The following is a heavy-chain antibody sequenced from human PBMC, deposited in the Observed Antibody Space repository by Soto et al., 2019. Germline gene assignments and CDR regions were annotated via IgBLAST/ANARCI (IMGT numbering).Heavy chain of an antibody. D-gene: IGHD3-22*01. CDR2: MSPNSGNT. J-gene: IGHJ3*02. V-gene: IGHV1-8*02. Sequence: ASVKVSCKASGYTFTSYDINWVRQATGQGLEWMGWMSPNSGNTGYAQKFQGRVTMTRNTSISTAYMELSSLRSEDTAVYYCARKRITMIVVVNDPDAFDIWGQGTMVTVS. CDR1: GYTFTSYD. CDR3: ARKRITMIVVVNDPDAFDI.